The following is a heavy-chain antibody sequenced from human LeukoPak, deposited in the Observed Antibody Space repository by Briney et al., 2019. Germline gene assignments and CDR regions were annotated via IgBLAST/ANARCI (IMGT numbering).Heavy chain of an antibody. CDR1: GGTFSSYA. CDR3: ARVNGDSNYFDY. J-gene: IGHJ4*02. D-gene: IGHD7-27*01. V-gene: IGHV1-69*13. Sequence: SVKVSCKASGGTFSSYAISWVRQAPGQGLEWMGGIIPIFGTANYAQKFQGRVTITADESTSTAYMELSSLRSEDTAVYYCARVNGDSNYFDYWGQGTLVTVSS. CDR2: IIPIFGTA.